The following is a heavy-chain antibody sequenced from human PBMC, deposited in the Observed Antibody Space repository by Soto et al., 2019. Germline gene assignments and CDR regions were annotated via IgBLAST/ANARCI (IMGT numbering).Heavy chain of an antibody. CDR2: MSATGGST. D-gene: IGHD5-18*01. Sequence: ELKLLESGGDLIQPGGSLRLSCAASGLGFSAYSMSWVRQAPGKGLEWVSGMSATGGSTYYIDSVKGRFIISRDNSRKTLYLQMNSLRGDATAIYYCAKSWGDTWQGSAFDVWGLGTMVTV. J-gene: IGHJ3*01. CDR3: AKSWGDTWQGSAFDV. CDR1: GLGFSAYS. V-gene: IGHV3-23*01.